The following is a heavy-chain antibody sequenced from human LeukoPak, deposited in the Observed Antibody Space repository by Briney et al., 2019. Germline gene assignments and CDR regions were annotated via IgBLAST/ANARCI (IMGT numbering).Heavy chain of an antibody. Sequence: GGSLRLSCAASGFPFSGYTMHWVRQSPGKGLEWVALISEDGKKNYYADSVKGRFTISRDNSKNTLYLQMNSLRAEDTAVYYCARRMTRDYFYMDVWGKGTTVTISS. J-gene: IGHJ6*03. CDR2: ISEDGKKN. CDR1: GFPFSGYT. CDR3: ARRMTRDYFYMDV. V-gene: IGHV3-30*04.